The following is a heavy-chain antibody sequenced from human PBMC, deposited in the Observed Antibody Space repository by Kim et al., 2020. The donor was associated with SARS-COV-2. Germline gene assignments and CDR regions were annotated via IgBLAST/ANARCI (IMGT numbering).Heavy chain of an antibody. V-gene: IGHV4-39*01. J-gene: IGHJ2*01. CDR2: IHDSGSA. CDR1: GGSISSSSHY. Sequence: SEILSLTCTVSGGSISSSSHYWGWIRPPPGKGLEWIGSIHDSGSAHYNPSLKSRVTISVDTTQIQFSLKVTAATAADTALYYCASLVPNMNYWHFDLWGR. D-gene: IGHD7-27*01. CDR3: ASLVPNMNYWHFDL.